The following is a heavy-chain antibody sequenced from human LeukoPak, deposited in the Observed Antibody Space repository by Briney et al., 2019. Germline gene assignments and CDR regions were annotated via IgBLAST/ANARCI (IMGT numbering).Heavy chain of an antibody. J-gene: IGHJ4*02. V-gene: IGHV3-30*02. CDR2: VRNDGSNE. CDR1: GFVLSDFG. CDR3: AKESDSGYHSEGPKN. Sequence: PGASLRLSCAASGFVLSDFGMHWVRQAPGNGLEWVAFVRNDGSNEYYVGSVKGRFTISRDKSKNTLYLQMNSLRAEDTAVYSCAKESDSGYHSEGPKNWGLGTLVTVSS. D-gene: IGHD5-12*01.